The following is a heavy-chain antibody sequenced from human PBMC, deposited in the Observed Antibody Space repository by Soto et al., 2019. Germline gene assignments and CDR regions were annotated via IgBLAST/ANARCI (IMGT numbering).Heavy chain of an antibody. J-gene: IGHJ4*02. V-gene: IGHV3-30*18. D-gene: IGHD6-13*01. CDR3: AKGSSSWYYPHFDY. Sequence: GGSLRLSCVASGFTFSNYGMHWVRQAPGKGLEWVTIISYDGSNQNYADSVKGRFTVSRDNSKNTLYLQINSLRAEDTAVYYCAKGSSSWYYPHFDYWGQGTLVTVSS. CDR1: GFTFSNYG. CDR2: ISYDGSNQ.